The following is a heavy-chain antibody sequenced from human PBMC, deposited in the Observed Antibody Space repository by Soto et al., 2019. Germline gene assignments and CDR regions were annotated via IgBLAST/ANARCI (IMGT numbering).Heavy chain of an antibody. Sequence: EVQLLESGGGLVQPGGSLRLSCAASGFTFSSYAMSWVRQAPGKGLEWVSAISGSGGSTYYEDSVKGRFTISRDNSKNTLYLQMNSLRAEDTAVYYCAKDPDLGGYYYYYYMDVWGKGTTVTVSS. V-gene: IGHV3-23*01. CDR1: GFTFSSYA. CDR2: ISGSGGST. J-gene: IGHJ6*03. D-gene: IGHD3-3*01. CDR3: AKDPDLGGYYYYYYMDV.